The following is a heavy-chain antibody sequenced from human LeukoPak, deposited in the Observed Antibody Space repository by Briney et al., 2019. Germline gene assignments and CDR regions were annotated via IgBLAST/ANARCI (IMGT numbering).Heavy chain of an antibody. CDR2: INHSGST. V-gene: IGHV4-34*01. J-gene: IGHJ5*02. Sequence: PSETLSLTCAVYGGSFSGYYWSWIRQPPGKGLEWIGEINHSGSTNYNPSLKSRVTISVDTSKNQFSLKLSSVTAADTAVYYCARSGGCSSTGCYQYNWFDPWGQGTLVTVSS. CDR3: ARSGGCSSTGCYQYNWFDP. D-gene: IGHD2-2*01. CDR1: GGSFSGYY.